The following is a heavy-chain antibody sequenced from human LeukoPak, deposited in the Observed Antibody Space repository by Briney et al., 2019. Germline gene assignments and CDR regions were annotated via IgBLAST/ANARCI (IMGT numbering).Heavy chain of an antibody. CDR3: TTTGGRDGDF. CDR2: IDPSGNNA. Sequence: GGSLRLSCAASGYKFTDYYMTWLRQAPGKGPEWLSLIDPSGNNAYYADSVKGRFTISRDNAKNSLYLQMNGLRVEDTAVYYCTTTGGRDGDFWGQGTLVTVSS. J-gene: IGHJ4*02. V-gene: IGHV3-11*01. CDR1: GYKFTDYY. D-gene: IGHD5-24*01.